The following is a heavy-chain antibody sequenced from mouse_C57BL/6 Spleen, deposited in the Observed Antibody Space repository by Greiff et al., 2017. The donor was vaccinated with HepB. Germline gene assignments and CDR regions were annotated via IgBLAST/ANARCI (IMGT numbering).Heavy chain of an antibody. CDR2: ISNGGGST. D-gene: IGHD4-1*01. Sequence: EVQGVESGGGLVQPGGSLKLSCAASGFTFSDYYMYWVRQTPEKRLEWVAYISNGGGSTYYPDTVKGRFTISRDNAKNTLYLQMSRLKSEDTAMYYCARQDGTGYFDYWGQGTTLTVSS. V-gene: IGHV5-12*01. CDR1: GFTFSDYY. CDR3: ARQDGTGYFDY. J-gene: IGHJ2*01.